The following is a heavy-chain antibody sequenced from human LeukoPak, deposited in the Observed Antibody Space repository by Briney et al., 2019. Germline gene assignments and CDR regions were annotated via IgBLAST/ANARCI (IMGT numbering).Heavy chain of an antibody. Sequence: GASVKVSCKASGFTFTAFYMHWVRQAPGQGLEWMAWINLSSGGTNYAQKFRGRVTMTRDSSISTAYVELTSLRSDDTAIYYCVTSTGYFNTWGAFDIWGQGTMVTVSS. CDR1: GFTFTAFY. D-gene: IGHD2-15*01. CDR3: VTSTGYFNTWGAFDI. V-gene: IGHV1-2*02. CDR2: INLSSGGT. J-gene: IGHJ3*02.